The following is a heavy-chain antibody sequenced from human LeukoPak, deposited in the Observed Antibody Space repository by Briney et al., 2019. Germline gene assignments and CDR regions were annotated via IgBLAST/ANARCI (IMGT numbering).Heavy chain of an antibody. CDR2: IQQDGSET. Sequence: GGSLRLSCAASGFSFGLYWMSWVRQAPGKELEWVAYIQQDGSETYYADSVKGRFTISRDNAQNPLHLQMNSLRVEDTAVYYCARDGGGLDYWGQGTQVTVSS. J-gene: IGHJ4*02. CDR1: GFSFGLYW. V-gene: IGHV3-7*01. CDR3: ARDGGGLDY. D-gene: IGHD3-16*01.